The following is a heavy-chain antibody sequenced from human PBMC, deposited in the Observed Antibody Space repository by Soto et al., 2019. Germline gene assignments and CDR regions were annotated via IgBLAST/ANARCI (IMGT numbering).Heavy chain of an antibody. D-gene: IGHD3-10*01. Sequence: EVQLVESGGGLVQPGGSLRLSCAASGFTFSGRSMHWVRQAPGKGLVWVSGIDNAGTDSTYADSVKGRFTSSRDNAKNPLHLQMNSLRVEDTAMYYCARGWFGPDVLTKGSTVTVSS. CDR1: GFTFSGRS. V-gene: IGHV3-74*01. CDR3: ARGWFGPDV. CDR2: IDNAGTDS. J-gene: IGHJ6*04.